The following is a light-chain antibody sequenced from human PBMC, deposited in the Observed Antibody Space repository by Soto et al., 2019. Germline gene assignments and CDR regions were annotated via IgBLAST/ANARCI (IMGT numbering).Light chain of an antibody. V-gene: IGKV1-5*03. CDR3: QQYGSSPWT. Sequence: DIQMTQSPSTLSASVGDRVTITCRASQMIYTWLAWYQQKPGKAPKLLIYEASSLDVGVPSRFSGSGSGTEFTLTISSLQLEDFAVYYCQQYGSSPWTFGQGTKVDIK. CDR2: EAS. CDR1: QMIYTW. J-gene: IGKJ1*01.